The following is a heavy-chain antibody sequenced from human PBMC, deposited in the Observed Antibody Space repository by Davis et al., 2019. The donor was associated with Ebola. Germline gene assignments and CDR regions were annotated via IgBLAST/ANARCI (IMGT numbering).Heavy chain of an antibody. D-gene: IGHD3-10*01. J-gene: IGHJ6*02. CDR2: INHSGST. V-gene: IGHV4-34*01. Sequence: PSETLSLTCAVYGGSFSGYYWSWIRQPPGKGLEWIGEINHSGSTNYNPSLKSRVTISVDTSKNQFSLKLSSVTAADTAVYYCARSRAPLITMVRGVNYGMDVWGQGTTVTVSS. CDR3: ARSRAPLITMVRGVNYGMDV. CDR1: GGSFSGYY.